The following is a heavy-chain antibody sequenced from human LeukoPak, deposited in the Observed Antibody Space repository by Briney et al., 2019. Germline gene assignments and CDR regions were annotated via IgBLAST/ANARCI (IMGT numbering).Heavy chain of an antibody. Sequence: GGSLRLSCVASGFSFSSYTMSWVRQAPGKGLEWVAKMKEHGSDINYVDSVKGRFTICRDNAKNSLCLQMSSLRAEDTAVYYCARGGARYLDNWGQGTLVTVSS. V-gene: IGHV3-7*01. D-gene: IGHD3-9*01. CDR2: MKEHGSDI. J-gene: IGHJ4*02. CDR3: ARGGARYLDN. CDR1: GFSFSSYT.